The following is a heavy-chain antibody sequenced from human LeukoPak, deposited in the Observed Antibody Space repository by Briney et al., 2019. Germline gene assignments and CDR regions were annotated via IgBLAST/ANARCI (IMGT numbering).Heavy chain of an antibody. CDR1: GGTFSSYA. V-gene: IGHV1-69*05. D-gene: IGHD6-13*01. CDR3: ARSRIAAAGISFGY. Sequence: VASVKGSCKASGGTFSSYAISWVRQAPGQGLEWMGRIIAIFGTANYAQKFQGRVTITTDESTSTASMELSSLRSEDTAVYYCARSRIAAAGISFGYWGQGTLVTVSS. CDR2: IIAIFGTA. J-gene: IGHJ4*02.